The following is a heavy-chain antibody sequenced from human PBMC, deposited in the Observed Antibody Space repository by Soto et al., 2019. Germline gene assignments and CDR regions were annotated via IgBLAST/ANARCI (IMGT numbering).Heavy chain of an antibody. Sequence: EVQLLESGGGFVQPGESLRLSCAVSGFIFGNYMMTWVRQAPGKGLEWVSTIRDGGESTYYADSVKGRFTISRDNSKNTLSLQMDSLGVEDTAVYYCAPHVHCSGGSCHYDAFDIRGQGTMVTVSS. CDR2: IRDGGEST. J-gene: IGHJ3*02. CDR1: GFIFGNYM. D-gene: IGHD2-15*01. CDR3: APHVHCSGGSCHYDAFDI. V-gene: IGHV3-23*01.